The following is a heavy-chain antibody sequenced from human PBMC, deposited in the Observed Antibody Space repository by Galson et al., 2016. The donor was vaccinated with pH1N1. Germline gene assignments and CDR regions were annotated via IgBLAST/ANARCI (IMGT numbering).Heavy chain of an antibody. CDR2: MNQDGNKK. CDR3: AKHLYSSVDYFDY. D-gene: IGHD6-19*01. CDR1: GFTLSIYW. Sequence: SLRLSCAASGFTLSIYWMSWVRQAPGKGLEWVANMNQDGNKKYFVDSVKGRFTISRDNSKNTLSLQMNSLGVEDTALYYCAKHLYSSVDYFDYWGQGTLVTVSS. V-gene: IGHV3-7*03. J-gene: IGHJ4*02.